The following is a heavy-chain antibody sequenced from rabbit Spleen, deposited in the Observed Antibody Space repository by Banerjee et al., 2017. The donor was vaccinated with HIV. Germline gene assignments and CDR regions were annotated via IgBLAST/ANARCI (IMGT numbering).Heavy chain of an antibody. CDR1: GVSFSGSSY. V-gene: IGHV1S45*01. J-gene: IGHJ4*01. CDR3: VREGDDYGYWNL. D-gene: IGHD2-1*01. Sequence: QEQLVESGGGLVKPGASLTLTCIASGVSFSGSSYMCWVRQAPGKGLEWIACIDSGSSGFTYFASWAKGRFTISKTSSTTVTLHMTSLTAADTATYFCVREGDDYGYWNLWGPGTPSPS. CDR2: IDSGSSGFT.